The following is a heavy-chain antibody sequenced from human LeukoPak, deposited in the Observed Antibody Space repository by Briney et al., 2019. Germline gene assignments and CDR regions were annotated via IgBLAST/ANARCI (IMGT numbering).Heavy chain of an antibody. CDR3: ARAPYYDILTGQYYYYGMDV. CDR2: IYTSGST. Sequence: SQTLALTCTGSGGSISSGRYYWSWIRQPAGKGLEWMGRIYTSGSTNYNPSLKSRVTISVDTSKNQFSLKLSPVTAADTAVYYCARAPYYDILTGQYYYYGMDVWGQGTTVTVSS. V-gene: IGHV4-61*02. D-gene: IGHD3-9*01. CDR1: GGSISSGRYY. J-gene: IGHJ6*02.